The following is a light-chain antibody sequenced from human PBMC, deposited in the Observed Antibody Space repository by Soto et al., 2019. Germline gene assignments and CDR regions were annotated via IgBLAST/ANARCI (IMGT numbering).Light chain of an antibody. J-gene: IGLJ2*01. V-gene: IGLV1-40*01. Sequence: QSVLTQPPSVSGAPGQRVTISCTGSSSNIGAGYDVPWYQQLPGTAPKLLIFEVSNRPSGISPRFSGSKSGNTASLTISGHQDEEEADYYCNSYTSSSTLVFGGGTKLTVL. CDR1: SSNIGAGYD. CDR2: EVS. CDR3: NSYTSSSTLV.